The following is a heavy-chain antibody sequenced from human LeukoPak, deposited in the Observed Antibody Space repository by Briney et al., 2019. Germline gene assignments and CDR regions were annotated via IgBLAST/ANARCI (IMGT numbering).Heavy chain of an antibody. Sequence: GESLKISCKGSGYSFTNYWIGWVRPMPGKGLEWMGILYPGDSDTRYSPSFQGQVTISADKSISTAYLQWSSLKGSDTAMYYCARKSSGWPGDFNYWGQGTLVTVSS. J-gene: IGHJ4*02. CDR1: GYSFTNYW. CDR2: LYPGDSDT. V-gene: IGHV5-51*01. D-gene: IGHD6-25*01. CDR3: ARKSSGWPGDFNY.